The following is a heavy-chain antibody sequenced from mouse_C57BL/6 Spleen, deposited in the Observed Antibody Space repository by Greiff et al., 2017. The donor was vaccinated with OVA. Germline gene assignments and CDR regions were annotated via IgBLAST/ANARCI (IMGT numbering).Heavy chain of an antibody. D-gene: IGHD1-1*01. V-gene: IGHV5-17*01. CDR1: GFTFSDYG. J-gene: IGHJ3*01. Sequence: EVKLMESGGGLVKPGGSLKLSCAASGFTFSDYGMHWVRQAPEKGLEWVAYISSGSSTIYYADTVKGRFTISRDNAKNTLFLQMTSLRSEDTAMYYCARSGSSYVEAWFAYWGQGTLVTVSA. CDR2: ISSGSSTI. CDR3: ARSGSSYVEAWFAY.